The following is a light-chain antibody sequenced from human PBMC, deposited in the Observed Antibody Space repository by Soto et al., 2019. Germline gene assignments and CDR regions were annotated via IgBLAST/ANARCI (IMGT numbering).Light chain of an antibody. CDR3: TSWTTSPTII. J-gene: IGLJ2*01. CDR1: SSDIGAYNF. CDR2: DVN. V-gene: IGLV2-14*03. Sequence: QSALTQPASVSGSPGQSITISCTGTSSDIGAYNFVSWYQQHPGKAPKLMLYDVNIRPSGVSNRFSGSKSGNTASLTISGLQAADEADYYCTSWTTSPTIIFGGGTQLTFL.